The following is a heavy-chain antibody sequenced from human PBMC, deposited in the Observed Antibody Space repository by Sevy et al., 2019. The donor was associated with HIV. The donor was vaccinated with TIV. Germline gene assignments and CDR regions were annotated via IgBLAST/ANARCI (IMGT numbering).Heavy chain of an antibody. D-gene: IGHD6-13*01. Sequence: GGSLRLSCAASGFTFSSYAMHWVRQAPGKGLEWVAVISYDGSNKYYADSVKGRFTISRDNSKNTLYLQMNSLRAEDTAVYYCARANRLWGSSWYDYWGQGTLVTVSS. CDR3: ARANRLWGSSWYDY. V-gene: IGHV3-30-3*01. CDR2: ISYDGSNK. J-gene: IGHJ4*02. CDR1: GFTFSSYA.